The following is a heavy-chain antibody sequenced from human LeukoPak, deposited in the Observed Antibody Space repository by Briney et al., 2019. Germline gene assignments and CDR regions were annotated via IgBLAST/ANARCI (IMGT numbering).Heavy chain of an antibody. V-gene: IGHV1-2*02. D-gene: IGHD5-12*01. CDR3: ARVSSNSGCGYLYYFDF. J-gene: IGHJ4*02. CDR1: RYTFTRYY. CDR2: TNHDKWGG. Sequence: GASVPFSCSPARYTFTRYYMHWVRPAPGQGVEWMGWTNHDKWGGNYAEKFQGRVSMTRDMYISTGYIELSMLRSDDTDVYYCARVSSNSGCGYLYYFDFWGQGTLVTVSS.